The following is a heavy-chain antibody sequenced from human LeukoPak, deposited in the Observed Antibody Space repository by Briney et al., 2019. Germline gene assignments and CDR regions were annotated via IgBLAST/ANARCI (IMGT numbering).Heavy chain of an antibody. CDR1: GFIFSNYW. V-gene: IGHV3-74*01. CDR3: AAYDYVWGTFI. Sequence: GGSLRLSCAGSGFIFSNYWMHWVRQAPGKGLMWVSRIKTDGTTTYYADSVRGRFTISRDNSKNTLYLQMNSLRAEDTAVYYCAAYDYVWGTFIWGQGTMVTVSS. CDR2: IKTDGTTT. J-gene: IGHJ3*02. D-gene: IGHD3-16*01.